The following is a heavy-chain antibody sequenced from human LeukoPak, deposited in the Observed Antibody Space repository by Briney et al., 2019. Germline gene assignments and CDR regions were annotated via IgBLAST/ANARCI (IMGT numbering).Heavy chain of an antibody. J-gene: IGHJ4*02. CDR2: ISGSGGST. Sequence: GGSLRLSCAASGFTFSSYAMSSVRQAPGKGLEWVSAISGSGGSTYYADSVKGRFTISRDNSKNTLYLQMNSLRAEDTAVYYCAKNYGDYPLFDYWGQGTLVTVSS. V-gene: IGHV3-23*01. D-gene: IGHD4-17*01. CDR3: AKNYGDYPLFDY. CDR1: GFTFSSYA.